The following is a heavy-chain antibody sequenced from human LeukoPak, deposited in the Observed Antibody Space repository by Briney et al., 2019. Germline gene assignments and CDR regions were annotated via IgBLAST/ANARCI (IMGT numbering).Heavy chain of an antibody. CDR1: GGSLSSGDYY. J-gene: IGHJ5*02. CDR3: ARVGIAVAGSIVWFDP. Sequence: PSETLSLTCTVSGGSLSSGDYYWSWIRQPPGKGLEWIGYIYYSGSTYYNPSLKSRVTISVDTSKNQFSLKLSSGTAADTAVYYCARVGIAVAGSIVWFDPWGQGTLVTVSS. V-gene: IGHV4-30-4*01. CDR2: IYYSGST. D-gene: IGHD6-19*01.